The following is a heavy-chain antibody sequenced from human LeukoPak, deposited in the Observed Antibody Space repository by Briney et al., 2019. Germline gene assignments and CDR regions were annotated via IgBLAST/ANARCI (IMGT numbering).Heavy chain of an antibody. V-gene: IGHV6-1*01. Sequence: SQTLTLTFAISGYNVSSNSGAWNGIRQSPSRGLEWLGRTYYKSQWYTDHAVSVKSRITINPDTSKNQFSLHWNSVTPYDSALYYRAIEEDLVRWFDPWGQGTLVTVSS. CDR3: AIEEDLVRWFDP. CDR1: GYNVSSNSGA. CDR2: TYYKSQWYT. D-gene: IGHD6-6*01. J-gene: IGHJ5*02.